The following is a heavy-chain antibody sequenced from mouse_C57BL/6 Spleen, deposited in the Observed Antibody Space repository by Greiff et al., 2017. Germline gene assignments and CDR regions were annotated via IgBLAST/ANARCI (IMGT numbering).Heavy chain of an antibody. CDR1: GYTFTSYW. J-gene: IGHJ2*01. V-gene: IGHV1-64*01. Sequence: QVQLQQPGAELVKPGASVKLSCKASGYTFTSYWMHWVKQRPGQGLEWIGMIHPTSGSTNYNEKFKSKATLTVDKSSSTAYMQLSSLTSEDSSVYYCASEGNGFYFDYWGQGTTLTVSS. CDR2: IHPTSGST. CDR3: ASEGNGFYFDY.